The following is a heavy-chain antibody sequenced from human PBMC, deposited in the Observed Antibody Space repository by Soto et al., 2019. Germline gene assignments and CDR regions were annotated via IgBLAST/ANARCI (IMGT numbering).Heavy chain of an antibody. Sequence: GGSLRLSCAASGFTFSSYAMTWVRQAPGKGPDWVSAVSGSGTTTYYADSVKGRFTISRDNAKNMLYLQLNSLRAVDTAVYYCARDFARTDASDIWGRGTMVTVSS. CDR3: ARDFARTDASDI. V-gene: IGHV3-23*01. CDR1: GFTFSSYA. J-gene: IGHJ3*02. CDR2: VSGSGTTT.